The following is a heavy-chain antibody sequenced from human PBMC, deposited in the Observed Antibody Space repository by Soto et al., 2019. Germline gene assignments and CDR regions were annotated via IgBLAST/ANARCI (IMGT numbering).Heavy chain of an antibody. CDR3: AGPRQPAYWYFDL. J-gene: IGHJ2*01. V-gene: IGHV3-48*01. CDR2: ISTSGSTI. Sequence: GGSLRLSCAASGFTFSSYSMNWFRQAPGKGLEWVSYISTSGSTIHYADSVKGRFTISRDNAKNSLYLQMNSLRAEDTAVYYCAGPRQPAYWYFDLWGRGTLVTVYS. CDR1: GFTFSSYS. D-gene: IGHD6-25*01.